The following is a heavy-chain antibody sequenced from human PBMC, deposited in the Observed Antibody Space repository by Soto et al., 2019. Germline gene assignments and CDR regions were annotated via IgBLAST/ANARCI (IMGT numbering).Heavy chain of an antibody. Sequence: TGESLKISCKGSGYSFTSYWIGWVRQMPGKGLEWMGIIYPGDSGTRYSPSFQGQVTISADKSISTAYLQWSSLKASDTAMYYCARSGGSYFHYYGMDVWGQGTTVTVSS. V-gene: IGHV5-51*01. CDR3: ARSGGSYFHYYGMDV. CDR1: GYSFTSYW. J-gene: IGHJ6*02. CDR2: IYPGDSGT. D-gene: IGHD1-26*01.